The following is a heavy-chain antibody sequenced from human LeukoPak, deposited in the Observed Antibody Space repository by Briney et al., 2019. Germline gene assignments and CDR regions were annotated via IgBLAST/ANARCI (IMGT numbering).Heavy chain of an antibody. Sequence: GGSLRLSCAASGFTFSSYGMHWVRQAPGKGLEWVAVISHDGSGKYYLDSVKGRFTISRDNSKNTLYLQMNSLRAEDTAVYYCAKVVVAATHDAFDIWGQGTMVTVSS. CDR2: ISHDGSGK. V-gene: IGHV3-30*18. D-gene: IGHD2-15*01. CDR1: GFTFSSYG. J-gene: IGHJ3*02. CDR3: AKVVVAATHDAFDI.